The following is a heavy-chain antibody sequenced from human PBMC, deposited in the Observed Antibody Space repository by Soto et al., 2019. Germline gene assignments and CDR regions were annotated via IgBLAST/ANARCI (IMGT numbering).Heavy chain of an antibody. CDR1: GCSVSIGSYY. CDR3: ARDSNGLDAFDI. D-gene: IGHD2-8*01. CDR2: IYYSGST. V-gene: IGHV4-61*01. Sequence: LSLTRTVSGCSVSIGSYYWSWIRQPPGKGLEWIGYIYYSGSTNYNPSLKSRVTISVDTSKNQFSLKLSSVTAADTAVYYCARDSNGLDAFDIWGQGTMVTVS. J-gene: IGHJ3*02.